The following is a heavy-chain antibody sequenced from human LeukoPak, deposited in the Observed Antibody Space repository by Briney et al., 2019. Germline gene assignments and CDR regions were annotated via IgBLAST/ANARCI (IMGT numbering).Heavy chain of an antibody. CDR2: ISGSGGST. CDR3: AKVRGYFDWLLYPFDY. V-gene: IGHV3-23*01. CDR1: GLTFSSYA. J-gene: IGHJ4*02. D-gene: IGHD3-9*01. Sequence: GGSLRLSCAASGLTFSSYAMSWVRQSPGKGLEWVSAISGSGGSTYYADSVKGRFTISRDNSKNTLYLQMNSLRAEDTAVYYCAKVRGYFDWLLYPFDYWGQGTLVTVSS.